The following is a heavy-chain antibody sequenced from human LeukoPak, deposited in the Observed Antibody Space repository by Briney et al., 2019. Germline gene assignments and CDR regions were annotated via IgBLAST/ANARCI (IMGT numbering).Heavy chain of an antibody. V-gene: IGHV1-2*06. CDR3: ARDPFFRQQLLSPYYYYYYYMDV. CDR2: INPNSGGT. J-gene: IGHJ6*03. CDR1: GYTLTAYY. D-gene: IGHD6-13*01. Sequence: GASVKVSCKASGYTLTAYYIYWVRQAPGQGLEWMGRINPNSGGTDYAQNFQGRVTMTRDTSISTAYMELSRLRSDDTAVYYCARDPFFRQQLLSPYYYYYYYMDVWGKGTTVTVSS.